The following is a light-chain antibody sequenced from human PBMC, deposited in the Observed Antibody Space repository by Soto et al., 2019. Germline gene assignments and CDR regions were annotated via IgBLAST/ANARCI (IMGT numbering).Light chain of an antibody. V-gene: IGKV3-11*01. J-gene: IGKJ1*01. CDR1: QSVSSY. Sequence: EIVLTQSPSTLSLSLWERATISCRASQSVSSYLAWYQHKPGQAPRPLIYDASTMATGIPARFSGSGSGTDFTLTISSLEPEDFATYYCQQRGSWPWTFGQGTKVDIK. CDR2: DAS. CDR3: QQRGSWPWT.